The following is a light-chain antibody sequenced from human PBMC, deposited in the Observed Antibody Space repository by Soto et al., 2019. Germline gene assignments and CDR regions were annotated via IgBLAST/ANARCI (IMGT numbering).Light chain of an antibody. CDR1: QSVSSN. J-gene: IGKJ5*01. CDR3: QQYGSSPGIT. V-gene: IGKV3-15*01. CDR2: GAS. Sequence: EIVMTQSPATLSVSPGERATLSCRASQSVSSNLAWYQQKPGQAPRLLIYGASTRATGIPARFSGSGSGTEFTLTISSLQSEDFAVYYCQQYGSSPGITFGQGTRLEIQ.